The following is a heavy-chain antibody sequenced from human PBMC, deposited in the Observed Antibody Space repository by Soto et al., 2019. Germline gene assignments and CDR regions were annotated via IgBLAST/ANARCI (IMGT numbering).Heavy chain of an antibody. CDR1: GYTFTSYG. V-gene: IGHV1-18*04. J-gene: IGHJ6*02. CDR3: ARRVMTNYYYYHGMDV. D-gene: IGHD4-17*01. CDR2: ISAYNGNT. Sequence: QVQLVQSGAEVKKPGASVKVSCKASGYTFTSYGISWVRQAPGQGLEWMGWISAYNGNTNYAQKLQGRVTMTTDTSTSTADMELRSLRSDDTAVYYGARRVMTNYYYYHGMDVWGQGTTVTVS.